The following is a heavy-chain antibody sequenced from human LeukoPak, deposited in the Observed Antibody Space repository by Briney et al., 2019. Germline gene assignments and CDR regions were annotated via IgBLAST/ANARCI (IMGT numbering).Heavy chain of an antibody. V-gene: IGHV1-69*04. CDR1: GYTFTSYG. CDR2: IIPILGIA. D-gene: IGHD3-22*01. CDR3: ARRRDYYDSSGYYWDAFDI. J-gene: IGHJ3*02. Sequence: SVKVSCKASGYTFTSYGISWVRQAPGQGLEWMGRIIPILGIANYAQKFQGRVTITADKSTSTAYMELSSLRSEDTAVYYCARRRDYYDSSGYYWDAFDIWGQGTMVTVSS.